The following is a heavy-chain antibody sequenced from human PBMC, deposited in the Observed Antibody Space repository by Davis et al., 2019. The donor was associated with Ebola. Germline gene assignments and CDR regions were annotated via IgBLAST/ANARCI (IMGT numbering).Heavy chain of an antibody. D-gene: IGHD4-17*01. V-gene: IGHV3-30*18. Sequence: GESLKISCAASGFTFSSYGMHWVRQAPGKGLEWVAVISYDGSNKYYADSVKGRFTISRDNSKNTLYLQMNSLRAEDTAVYYCAKDGLGDYTYSDYWGQGTLVTVSS. CDR2: ISYDGSNK. CDR1: GFTFSSYG. CDR3: AKDGLGDYTYSDY. J-gene: IGHJ4*02.